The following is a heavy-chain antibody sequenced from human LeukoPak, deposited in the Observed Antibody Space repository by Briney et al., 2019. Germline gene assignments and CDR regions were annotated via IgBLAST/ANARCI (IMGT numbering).Heavy chain of an antibody. Sequence: GGSLRLSCVASGFMFDDFGMSWVRQAPGKGLEWVSGINWMGGNAVYPDSMKGRFTISRDNAKNSLYLQMNSLRAEDTAVYYCARDQYSSGSLWGQGTLVTVSS. J-gene: IGHJ4*02. CDR2: INWMGGNA. V-gene: IGHV3-20*04. CDR3: ARDQYSSGSL. CDR1: GFMFDDFG. D-gene: IGHD6-19*01.